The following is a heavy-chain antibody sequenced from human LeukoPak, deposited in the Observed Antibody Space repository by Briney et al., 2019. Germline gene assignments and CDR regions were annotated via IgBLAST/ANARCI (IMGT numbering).Heavy chain of an antibody. CDR3: ARVGRGVYGSGSGYFDY. CDR2: IYYSGST. Sequence: SETLSLTCTVSGGSISSYYWSWIRQPPGKGLEWIGYIYYSGSTNYNPSLKSRVTISVDTSKNQFSLKLSSVTAADTAVYYCARVGRGVYGSGSGYFDYWGQGTLVTVSS. V-gene: IGHV4-59*08. D-gene: IGHD3-10*01. CDR1: GGSISSYY. J-gene: IGHJ4*02.